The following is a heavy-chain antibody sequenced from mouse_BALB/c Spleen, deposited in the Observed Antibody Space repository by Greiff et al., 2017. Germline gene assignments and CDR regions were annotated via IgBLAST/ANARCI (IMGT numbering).Heavy chain of an antibody. CDR1: GFTFSSYA. CDR3: ARGWGKDWYFDV. D-gene: IGHD1-3*01. V-gene: IGHV5-6-5*01. CDR2: ISSGGST. Sequence: EVQVVESGGGLVKPGGSLKLSCAASGFTFSSYAMSWVRQTPEKRLEWVASISSGGSTYYPDSVKGRFTISRDNARNILYLQMSSLRSEDTAMYYCARGWGKDWYFDVWGAGTTVTVSS. J-gene: IGHJ1*01.